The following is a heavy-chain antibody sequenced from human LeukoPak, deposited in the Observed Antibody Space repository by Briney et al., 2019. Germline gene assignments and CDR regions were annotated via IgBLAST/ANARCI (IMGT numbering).Heavy chain of an antibody. CDR3: TRGSNRYDSSDLDN. D-gene: IGHD3-22*01. CDR2: IYSKADGGTI. CDR1: GFTFSNAW. Sequence: PGGSLRLSCAASGFTFSNAWMNWVRQAPGKGLGWVGRIYSKADGGTIEYPAPVKGRFTISRDDSKNTLYLQMNSLKTEDTAVYYCTRGSNRYDSSDLDNWGQGTLVTVSS. J-gene: IGHJ4*02. V-gene: IGHV3-15*01.